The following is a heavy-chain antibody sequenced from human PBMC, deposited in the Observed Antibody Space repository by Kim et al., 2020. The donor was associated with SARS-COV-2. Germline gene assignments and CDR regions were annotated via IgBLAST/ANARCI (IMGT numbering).Heavy chain of an antibody. D-gene: IGHD3-22*01. V-gene: IGHV4-39*07. Sequence: SETLSLTCTVSGGSISSSSYYWGWIRQPPGKGLEWIGSIYYSGSTYYNPSLKSRATISVDTSKNQFSLKLSSVTAADTAVYYCARDTNRNYYDSSGYYYDWFGPWGQGTLVTVSS. CDR2: IYYSGST. CDR3: ARDTNRNYYDSSGYYYDWFGP. J-gene: IGHJ5*02. CDR1: GGSISSSSYY.